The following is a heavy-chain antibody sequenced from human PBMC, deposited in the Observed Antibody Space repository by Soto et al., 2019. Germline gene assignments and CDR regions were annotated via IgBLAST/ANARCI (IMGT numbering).Heavy chain of an antibody. D-gene: IGHD6-6*01. CDR3: ARARVAARPYFDY. CDR1: GFTFSNYA. CDR2: ISYDGSHK. V-gene: IGHV3-30-3*01. Sequence: QVQLVESGGGVVQSGRSLRLSCEASGFTFSNYAMHWVRQAPGKGLEWVAVISYDGSHKSNADSVKGRITISTDNSKNTLYLEMNSLRTEDTAVYYCARARVAARPYFDYWGQGTLVTVSS. J-gene: IGHJ4*02.